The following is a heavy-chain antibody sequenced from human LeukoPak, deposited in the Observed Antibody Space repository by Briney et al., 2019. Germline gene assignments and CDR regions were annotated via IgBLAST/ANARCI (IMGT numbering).Heavy chain of an antibody. Sequence: GGSLRLSCAASGFTFSSYWMSWVRQAPGKGLEWVANTKQDGSEKYYVDSVKGRFTISRDNAKNSLYLQMNSLRAEDTAVYYCARFKYYYDSSGYGHDYWGQGTLVTVSS. D-gene: IGHD3-22*01. J-gene: IGHJ4*02. CDR1: GFTFSSYW. V-gene: IGHV3-7*01. CDR3: ARFKYYYDSSGYGHDY. CDR2: TKQDGSEK.